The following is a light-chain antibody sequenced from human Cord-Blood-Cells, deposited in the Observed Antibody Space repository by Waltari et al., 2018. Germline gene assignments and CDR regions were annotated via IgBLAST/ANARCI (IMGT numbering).Light chain of an antibody. J-gene: IGLJ1*01. CDR2: EGS. CDR3: CSYAGSSTYV. V-gene: IGLV2-23*01. Sequence: QSALTQPASVSGSPGQSIPISCTGTSSDVGSYKLVTWYQQHPGKAPKLMSYEGSKRPSVVSNRFSGSKSGNTASLTISVLQAEDEADYYCCSYAGSSTYVFGTGTKVTVL. CDR1: SSDVGSYKL.